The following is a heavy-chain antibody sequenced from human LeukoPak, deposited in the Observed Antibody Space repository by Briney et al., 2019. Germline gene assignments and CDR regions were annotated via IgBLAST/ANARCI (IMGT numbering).Heavy chain of an antibody. D-gene: IGHD3-10*01. CDR2: ISWNSGSI. J-gene: IGHJ5*02. V-gene: IGHV3-9*01. Sequence: PGGSLRLSCAASGFTFDDYAMHWVRQAPGKGLEWVSGISWNSGSIGYADSVKGRFTISRDNAKNSLYLRMNSLRAEDTAVYYCARNMIRGVFRGNWFDPWGQGTLVTVSS. CDR1: GFTFDDYA. CDR3: ARNMIRGVFRGNWFDP.